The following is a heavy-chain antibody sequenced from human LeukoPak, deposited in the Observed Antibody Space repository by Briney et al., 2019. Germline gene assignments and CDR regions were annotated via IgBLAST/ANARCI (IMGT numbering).Heavy chain of an antibody. Sequence: PGGSLRLSCAASGFTVSSNYMSWVRQAPEKGLEFVSGIYENGGTTYYADSVKGRFSISRDNSKNTLYLQMDSLRGEDTAVYYCAKDFRIGYSAHFDYRGQGALVTVSS. J-gene: IGHJ4*02. CDR2: IYENGGTT. CDR1: GFTVSSNY. D-gene: IGHD2-21*01. V-gene: IGHV3-53*01. CDR3: AKDFRIGYSAHFDY.